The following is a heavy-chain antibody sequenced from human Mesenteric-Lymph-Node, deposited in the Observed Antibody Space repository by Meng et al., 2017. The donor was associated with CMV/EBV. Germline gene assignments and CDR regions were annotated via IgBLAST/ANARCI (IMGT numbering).Heavy chain of an antibody. D-gene: IGHD1-1*01. Sequence: QVQLVQSGAEVKKPGASVKVSCKASGYSFTGYSIHWVRQAPGQGLEWMGRISPNTGDTIYEENFQGRVTMTRDTSINTAYMELSSLTSDETAVYYCGRGQQTFDPWGQGTLVTVSS. CDR1: GYSFTGYS. CDR2: ISPNTGDT. CDR3: GRGQQTFDP. J-gene: IGHJ5*02. V-gene: IGHV1-2*06.